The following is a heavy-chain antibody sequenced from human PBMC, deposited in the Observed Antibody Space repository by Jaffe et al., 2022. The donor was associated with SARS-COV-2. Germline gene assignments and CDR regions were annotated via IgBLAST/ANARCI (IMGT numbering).Heavy chain of an antibody. V-gene: IGHV4-38-2*02. Sequence: QVQLQESGPGLVKPSETLSLTCTVSGYSISSGYYWGWIRQPPGKGLEWIGSIYHSGSTYYNPSLKSRVTISVDTSKNQFSLKLSSVTAADTAVYYCARGEKRITMVRGVLNWFDPWGQGTLVTVSS. CDR1: GYSISSGYY. D-gene: IGHD3-10*01. J-gene: IGHJ5*02. CDR3: ARGEKRITMVRGVLNWFDP. CDR2: IYHSGST.